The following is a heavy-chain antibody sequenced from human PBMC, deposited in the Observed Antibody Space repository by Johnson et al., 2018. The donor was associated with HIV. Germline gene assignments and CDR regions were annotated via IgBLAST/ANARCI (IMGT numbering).Heavy chain of an antibody. J-gene: IGHJ3*01. CDR3: ARDDVVETEDAFDL. CDR2: ISYDGSNK. V-gene: IGHV3-30*03. CDR1: GFTFSSYW. Sequence: QMQLVESGGGLVQPGGSLRLSCAASGFTFSSYWMSWVRQAPGKGLEWVAVISYDGSNKYYADSVKGRFTISRDNSKNTLYLQMNSLRSEDTAMCYCARDDVVETEDAFDLWGQGTMVTVSS. D-gene: IGHD2-15*01.